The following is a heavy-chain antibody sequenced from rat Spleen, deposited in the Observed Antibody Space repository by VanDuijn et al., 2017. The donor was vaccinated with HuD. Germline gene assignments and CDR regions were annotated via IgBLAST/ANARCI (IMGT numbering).Heavy chain of an antibody. CDR2: ISYSGST. D-gene: IGHD1-1*01. J-gene: IGHJ1*01. CDR1: GYSITSNY. CDR3: ARSDYSAARYYWYFDF. Sequence: EVQLQESGPGLVKPSQSLSLTCSVTGYSITSNYWGWIRKFPGNKMEWIGHISYSGSTSYNPSLKSRISITRDTSKNQFFLQLNSVTTEDTATYYCARSDYSAARYYWYFDFWGPGTMVTVSS. V-gene: IGHV3-1*01.